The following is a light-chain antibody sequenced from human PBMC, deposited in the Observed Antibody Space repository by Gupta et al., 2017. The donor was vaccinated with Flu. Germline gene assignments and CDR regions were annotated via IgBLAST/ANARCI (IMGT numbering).Light chain of an antibody. V-gene: IGKV1-5*03. J-gene: IGKJ4*02. CDR2: EAS. Sequence: DIQMTQSPSTLSASVGDRVTITCRASQSISSWLAWYQQKPGKAPKLLIYEASSLESEVPSSFSGSGSGAEFTLTISSLQPDEFATYYCQQYSTYSRTFGEGTKVEIK. CDR3: QQYSTYSRT. CDR1: QSISSW.